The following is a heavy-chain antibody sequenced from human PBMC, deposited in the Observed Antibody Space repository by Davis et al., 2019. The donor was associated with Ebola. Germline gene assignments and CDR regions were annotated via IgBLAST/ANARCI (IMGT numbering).Heavy chain of an antibody. CDR1: GYTFTSYA. D-gene: IGHD3-22*01. CDR3: AREGWLWALHLDGGNWFDP. V-gene: IGHV1-3*01. J-gene: IGHJ5*02. CDR2: INAGNGNT. Sequence: ASVKVSCKASGYTFTSYAMHWVRQAPGQRLEWMGWINAGNGNTKYSQKFQGRVTITRDTSASTAYMELSSLRSEDTAVYYCAREGWLWALHLDGGNWFDPWGQGTLVTVSS.